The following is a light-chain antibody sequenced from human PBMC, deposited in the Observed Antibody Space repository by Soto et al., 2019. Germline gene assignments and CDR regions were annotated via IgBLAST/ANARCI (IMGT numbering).Light chain of an antibody. CDR1: QSVSSY. CDR3: QQRSNWPSLT. V-gene: IGKV3-11*01. Sequence: EIVLTQSPATLSLSPGERATLSCRASQSVSSYLAWYQQKPGQAPRLLIYDASNRATGIPARFSGSGSGTDFTLTISXLXPXXXXXXXXQQRSNWPSLTFGGGTKVEIK. J-gene: IGKJ4*01. CDR2: DAS.